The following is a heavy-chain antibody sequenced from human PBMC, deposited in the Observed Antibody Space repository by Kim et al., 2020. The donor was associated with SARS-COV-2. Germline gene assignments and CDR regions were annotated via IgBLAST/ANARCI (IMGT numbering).Heavy chain of an antibody. V-gene: IGHV4-39*07. CDR3: ARDVRVSGAFDI. Sequence: SETLSLTCTVSGGSISSSSNYWGWIRQPPGKGLEWIGSIYYSGSTYYNPSLKSRVSISVDTSKNQFSLKLSSVTAAATAVYYCARDVRVSGAFDIWGQGTMVTFSS. CDR2: IYYSGST. J-gene: IGHJ3*02. CDR1: GGSISSSSNY. D-gene: IGHD3-10*02.